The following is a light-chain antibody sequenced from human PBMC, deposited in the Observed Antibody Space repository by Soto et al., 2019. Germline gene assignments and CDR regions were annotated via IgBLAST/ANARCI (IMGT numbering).Light chain of an antibody. Sequence: QSVLTQPPSVSAAPGQKVTISCSGSSSNIGNNPVSWYQHLPGTAPKVIIYDNNRLPSPDRFSGSKSGTSATLGITGLQTGDEADYYCGTWDSSLSAVVFGGGTKLTVL. J-gene: IGLJ3*02. CDR2: DNN. V-gene: IGLV1-51*01. CDR1: SSNIGNNP. CDR3: GTWDSSLSAVV.